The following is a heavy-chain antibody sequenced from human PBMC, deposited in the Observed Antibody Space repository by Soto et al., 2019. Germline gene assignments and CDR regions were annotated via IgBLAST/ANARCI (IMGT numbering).Heavy chain of an antibody. J-gene: IGHJ6*02. CDR1: GFTFSSYS. Sequence: EVQLVESGGGLVQPGGSLRLSCAASGFTFSSYSMNWVRQAPGKGLEWVSYISSSSSTIYYADSVKGRFTISRDNAKNAWYLQIHGLSAEDTAVYYCARDGAYYVILTGEYYYYYGMDVWGQGTTVTVSS. CDR3: ARDGAYYVILTGEYYYYYGMDV. V-gene: IGHV3-48*01. D-gene: IGHD3-9*01. CDR2: ISSSSSTI.